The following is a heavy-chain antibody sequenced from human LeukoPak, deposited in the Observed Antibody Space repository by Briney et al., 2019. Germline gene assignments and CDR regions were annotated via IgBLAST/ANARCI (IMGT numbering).Heavy chain of an antibody. Sequence: SETLSLTCTVSGGSITSGTYNWGWIRQPPGKGLEWIGSLYYSGSTYYNPSLKSRVTISVDTSKNQFSLKLSSVTAADTAVYYCASWGRGTMIRHGDYWGQGTLVTVSS. CDR3: ASWGRGTMIRHGDY. D-gene: IGHD3-22*01. CDR2: LYYSGST. J-gene: IGHJ4*02. V-gene: IGHV4-39*07. CDR1: GGSITSGTYN.